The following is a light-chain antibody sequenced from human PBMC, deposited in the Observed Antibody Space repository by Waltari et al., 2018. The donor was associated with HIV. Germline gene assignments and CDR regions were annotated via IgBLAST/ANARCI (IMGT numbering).Light chain of an antibody. CDR1: NSNVGSDV. CDR3: AAWDARLNEYL. Sequence: QSVLTQPHSASGTPGQRVILSCSGSNSNVGSDVVNWYQQLPGTAPKLLIYGHNERPSGVPDRFSGSKSGASASLAISDLQSEDEAEYYCAAWDARLNEYLFGTGTKVTVL. J-gene: IGLJ1*01. V-gene: IGLV1-44*01. CDR2: GHN.